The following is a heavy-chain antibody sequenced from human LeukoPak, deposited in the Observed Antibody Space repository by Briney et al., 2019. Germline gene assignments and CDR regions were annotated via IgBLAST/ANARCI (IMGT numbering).Heavy chain of an antibody. CDR1: GGSFSGYY. CDR3: ARIGYYDSSTPPDH. CDR2: INHSGST. J-gene: IGHJ5*02. Sequence: SETLSLTCAVYGGSFSGYYWSWIRQPPGKGLEWIGEINHSGSTNYNPSLKSRVTISVDTSKNQFSLKLSSVTAADTAVYYCARIGYYDSSTPPDHWGQGTLVTVSS. D-gene: IGHD3-22*01. V-gene: IGHV4-34*01.